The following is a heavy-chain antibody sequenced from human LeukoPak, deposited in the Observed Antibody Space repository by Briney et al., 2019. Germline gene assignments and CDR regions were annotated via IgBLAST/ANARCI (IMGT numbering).Heavy chain of an antibody. J-gene: IGHJ6*03. CDR2: ISYDGSDK. Sequence: PGRSLRLSCAASGFTISTYGMHWVRQAPGKGLEWVALISYDGSDKYYADSVKGRFTISRYNSKNTLYLQMNSLRAEDTAVYYCAKDLAKGYCSSTSCYYYYYYMDVWGKGTTVTVSS. D-gene: IGHD2-2*01. V-gene: IGHV3-30*18. CDR1: GFTISTYG. CDR3: AKDLAKGYCSSTSCYYYYYYMDV.